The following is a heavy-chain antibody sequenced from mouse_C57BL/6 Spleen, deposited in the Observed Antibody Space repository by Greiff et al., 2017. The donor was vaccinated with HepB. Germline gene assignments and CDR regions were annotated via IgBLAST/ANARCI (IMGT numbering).Heavy chain of an antibody. J-gene: IGHJ2*01. D-gene: IGHD1-1*01. CDR2: IYPYNGVS. Sequence: EVQGVESGPELVKPGASVKISCKASGYSFTGYYMHWVKQSHGNILDWIGYIYPYNGVSSYNQKFKGKATLTVAKSSSTAYMELRSLTSDDSAVYYCARGYYGSSPYYFDYWGQGTTLTVSS. V-gene: IGHV1-31*01. CDR3: ARGYYGSSPYYFDY. CDR1: GYSFTGYY.